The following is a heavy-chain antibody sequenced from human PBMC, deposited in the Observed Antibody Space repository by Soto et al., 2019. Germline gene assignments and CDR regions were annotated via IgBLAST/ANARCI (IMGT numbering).Heavy chain of an antibody. Sequence: SVKVSCKASGGTFSSYAISWVRQAPGQGLEWMGGIIPIFGTANYAQKFQGRVTITADESTSTAYMELSSLRSEDTAVYYCARALRFLEWSAGGAFDIWRQGTMVTVSS. CDR1: GGTFSSYA. J-gene: IGHJ3*02. CDR2: IIPIFGTA. CDR3: ARALRFLEWSAGGAFDI. V-gene: IGHV1-69*13. D-gene: IGHD3-3*01.